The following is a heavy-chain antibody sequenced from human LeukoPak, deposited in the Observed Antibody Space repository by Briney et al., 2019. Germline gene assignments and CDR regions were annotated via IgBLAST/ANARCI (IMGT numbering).Heavy chain of an antibody. Sequence: PGRSLRLSCAASGFTFSSYGMNWVRQAPGKGREWVGVISYDGRNKYYADAVKGRFTISRDKSKNTLYLQTNSVRSEDTGVSFCARQLLYSSGMDVWGKGTTVTVSS. CDR1: GFTFSSYG. CDR2: ISYDGRNK. V-gene: IGHV3-30*03. J-gene: IGHJ6*04. D-gene: IGHD2-15*01. CDR3: ARQLLYSSGMDV.